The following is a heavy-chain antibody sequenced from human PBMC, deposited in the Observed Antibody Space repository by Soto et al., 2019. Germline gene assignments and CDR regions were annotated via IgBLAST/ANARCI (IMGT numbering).Heavy chain of an antibody. CDR3: ARVFLRYFVIPGYMDV. V-gene: IGHV1-18*01. J-gene: IGHJ6*03. D-gene: IGHD3-9*01. Sequence: ASVKVSCKASGYTFTSYGIIWVRQAPGQGLEWMGWISAYNGNTNYAQKLQGRVTMTTDTSTSTAYMELRSLRSDDTAVYYCARVFLRYFVIPGYMDVWGKGTTVTVSS. CDR2: ISAYNGNT. CDR1: GYTFTSYG.